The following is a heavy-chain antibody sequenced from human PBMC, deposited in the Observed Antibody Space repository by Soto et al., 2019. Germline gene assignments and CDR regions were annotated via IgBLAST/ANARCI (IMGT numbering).Heavy chain of an antibody. V-gene: IGHV3-30*18. Sequence: QVQLVESGGGVVQPGRSLRLSCAASGFTFSSYGMHWVRQAPGKGLEWVAVISYDGSNKYYADSVKGRVTISRDNSXNTLYLQMSSVRAEDTAVYYCAEDPGFGDEDWFDPWGQGTLVTVS. J-gene: IGHJ5*02. CDR2: ISYDGSNK. CDR3: AEDPGFGDEDWFDP. D-gene: IGHD3-10*01. CDR1: GFTFSSYG.